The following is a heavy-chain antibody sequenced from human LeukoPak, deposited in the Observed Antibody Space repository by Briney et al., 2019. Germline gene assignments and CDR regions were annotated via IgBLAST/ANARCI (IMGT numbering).Heavy chain of an antibody. CDR2: IYYSGSA. CDR1: GGSISSYY. CDR3: ARGGGNAQFDY. D-gene: IGHD2-15*01. J-gene: IGHJ4*02. V-gene: IGHV4-59*01. Sequence: PSETLSLTCTVPGGSISSYYWSWIRQPPGKGLEWIGYIYYSGSANYNPSLKSRVTISVDTSKNQLSLKLNSVTAADTAVYYCARGGGNAQFDYWGQGTLVTVSS.